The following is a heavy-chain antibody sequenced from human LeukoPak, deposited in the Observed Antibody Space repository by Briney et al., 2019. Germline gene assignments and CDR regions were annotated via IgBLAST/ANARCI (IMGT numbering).Heavy chain of an antibody. V-gene: IGHV4-59*12. D-gene: IGHD2-15*01. CDR2: IYYSRST. J-gene: IGHJ4*02. CDR3: AREPYCSGGSCYSGTDY. Sequence: SETLSLTCTVSGGSISSYYWSWIRQPPGKGLEWIGYIYYSRSTNYNPSLKSRVTISVDTSKNQFSLKLSSVTAADTAVYYCAREPYCSGGSCYSGTDYWGQGTLVTVSS. CDR1: GGSISSYY.